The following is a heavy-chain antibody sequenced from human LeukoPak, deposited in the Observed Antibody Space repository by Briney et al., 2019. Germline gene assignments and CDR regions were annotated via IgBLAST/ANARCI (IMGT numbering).Heavy chain of an antibody. V-gene: IGHV4-59*08. J-gene: IGHJ4*02. CDR3: ARTSGYCSSTSCYSPLDY. CDR2: IYYSGST. CDR1: GGSISSYY. D-gene: IGHD2-2*01. Sequence: KASETLSLTCTVSGGSISSYYWSWIRQPPGKGLEWIGYIYYSGSTNYNPSLKSRVTISVDTSKNQFSLKLSSVTAADTAVYYCARTSGYCSSTSCYSPLDYWGQGTLVTVSS.